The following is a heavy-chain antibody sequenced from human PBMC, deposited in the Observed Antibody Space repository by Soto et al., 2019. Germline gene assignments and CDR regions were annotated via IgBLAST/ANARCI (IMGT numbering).Heavy chain of an antibody. CDR2: IFSNDEK. J-gene: IGHJ6*02. CDR3: ARIRRRSSSWYPYYYYYYGMDV. CDR1: GFSLSNARMG. V-gene: IGHV2-26*01. D-gene: IGHD6-13*01. Sequence: SGLTLVNPTETLTLTCTVSGFSLSNARMGVSWIRQPPGKALEWLAHIFSNDEKSYSTSLKSRLTISKDTSKSQVVLTMTNMDPVDTATYYCARIRRRSSSWYPYYYYYYGMDVWGQGTTVTVSS.